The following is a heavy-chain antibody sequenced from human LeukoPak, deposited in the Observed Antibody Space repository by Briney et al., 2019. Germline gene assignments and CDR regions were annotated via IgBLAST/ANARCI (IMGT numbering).Heavy chain of an antibody. V-gene: IGHV4-59*01. CDR3: ARVRAYYYMDV. CDR2: IYYSGST. Sequence: SETLSLTCTVAAGSISSYYWSWIRQPPGKGLEWIGYIYYSGSTNYNPSLKSRVTISVDTSKNQFSLKLSSVTAADTAVYYCARVRAYYYMDVWGKGTTVTVSS. CDR1: AGSISSYY. D-gene: IGHD4/OR15-4a*01. J-gene: IGHJ6*03.